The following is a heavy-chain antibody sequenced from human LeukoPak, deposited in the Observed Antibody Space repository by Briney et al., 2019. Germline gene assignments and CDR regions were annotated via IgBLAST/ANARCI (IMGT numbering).Heavy chain of an antibody. CDR1: GGSISSSSYY. D-gene: IGHD3-10*01. CDR3: ASSLWFGELYNY. V-gene: IGHV4-39*07. J-gene: IGHJ4*02. Sequence: SETLSLTCTVSGGSISSSSYYWGWIRQPPGKGLEWIGSIYYSGSTYYNPSLKSRVTISVDTSKNQFSLKLSSVTAADTAVHYCASSLWFGELYNYWGQGTLVTVSS. CDR2: IYYSGST.